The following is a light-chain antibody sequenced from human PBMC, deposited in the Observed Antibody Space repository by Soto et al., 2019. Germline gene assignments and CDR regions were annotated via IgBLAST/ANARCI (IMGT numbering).Light chain of an antibody. CDR1: SGHSSYA. CDR3: QTWGTGIRV. J-gene: IGLJ1*01. CDR2: LNSDGSH. V-gene: IGLV4-69*02. Sequence: QLVLTQSPSASASLGASVKLTCALSSGHSSYAITWLQQQPEKGPRYLMKLNSDGSHSKGDGIPDRFSGSSSGAERYLTISSLQSEDEADYYCQTWGTGIRVFGTGTKLTVL.